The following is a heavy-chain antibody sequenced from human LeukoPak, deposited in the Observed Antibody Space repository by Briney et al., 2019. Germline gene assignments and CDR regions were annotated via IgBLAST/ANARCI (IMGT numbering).Heavy chain of an antibody. CDR3: ARGPQAWFGELIR. CDR1: GGSISSGGYY. CDR2: IYHSGST. Sequence: SQTLSLTCTVSGGSISSGGYYWSWIRQPPGKGLEWIGYIYHSGSTYYNPSLKSRVTISVDTSKNQFSLKLSSVTAADTAVYYCARGPQAWFGELIRWGQGTLVTVSS. V-gene: IGHV4-30-2*01. J-gene: IGHJ4*02. D-gene: IGHD3-10*01.